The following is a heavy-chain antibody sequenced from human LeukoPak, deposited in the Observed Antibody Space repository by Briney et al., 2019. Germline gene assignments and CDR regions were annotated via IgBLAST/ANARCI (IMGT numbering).Heavy chain of an antibody. Sequence: PGGSLRLSCAASGFTFSGSAMHWVRQASGKGLEWVGRIRSKANSYATAYAASVKGRFTISRDDSKNTAYLQMNSLKTEDTAVYYCTTESGSYSSPIDYWGQGTLVTVSS. J-gene: IGHJ4*02. D-gene: IGHD1-26*01. CDR1: GFTFSGSA. V-gene: IGHV3-73*01. CDR3: TTESGSYSSPIDY. CDR2: IRSKANSYAT.